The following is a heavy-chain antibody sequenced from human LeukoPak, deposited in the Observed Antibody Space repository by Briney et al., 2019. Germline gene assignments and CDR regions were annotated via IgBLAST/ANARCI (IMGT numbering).Heavy chain of an antibody. D-gene: IGHD3-22*01. CDR2: ISGDGGST. Sequence: GGSLRLSCAAPGFSFDDYAIHWVRHAPGKGLEGVSLISGDGGSTFYGDSVKGGFTISRDNRKNSLYLQMSSLRSEDTALYYCARESDSSGWYDSWGQGTLVTVSS. CDR1: GFSFDDYA. CDR3: ARESDSSGWYDS. J-gene: IGHJ5*01. V-gene: IGHV3-43*02.